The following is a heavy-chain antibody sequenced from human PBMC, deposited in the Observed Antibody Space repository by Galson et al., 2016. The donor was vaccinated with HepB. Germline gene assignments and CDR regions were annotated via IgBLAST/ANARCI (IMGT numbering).Heavy chain of an antibody. Sequence: SLRLSCAASGFTFGDYAMSWVRQAPGEGLEWVGLIRRNDYGGSTEYAASVKGRFTISRDDSKNIAYLQMNSLKTEDTAAYYCSKSIPGSRHSPHQYSLDFWGQGPLVTVS. CDR2: IRRNDYGGST. CDR3: SKSIPGSRHSPHQYSLDF. J-gene: IGHJ4*02. V-gene: IGHV3-49*04. CDR1: GFTFGDYA. D-gene: IGHD1-7*01.